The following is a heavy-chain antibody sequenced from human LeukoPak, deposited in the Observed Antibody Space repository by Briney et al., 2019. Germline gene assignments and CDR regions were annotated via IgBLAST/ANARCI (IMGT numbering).Heavy chain of an antibody. CDR1: GFTFSSYS. CDR3: ARVGIQLCVDY. D-gene: IGHD5-18*01. CDR2: ISSSSNTI. Sequence: GGSLRLSCAASGFTFSSYSMNWVRQAPGKGLEWVSYISSSSNTIYYADSVKGRFTISRDNAKNSLYLRVNSLRAEDTAVYYCARVGIQLCVDYWGQGTLVTVSS. V-gene: IGHV3-48*01. J-gene: IGHJ4*02.